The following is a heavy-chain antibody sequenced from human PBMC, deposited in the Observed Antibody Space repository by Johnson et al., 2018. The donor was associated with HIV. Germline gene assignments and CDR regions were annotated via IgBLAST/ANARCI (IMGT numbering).Heavy chain of an antibody. J-gene: IGHJ3*02. CDR3: ARQTLRAFDI. CDR1: GFTFSNYW. V-gene: IGHV3-74*02. Sequence: VQLMESGGGLVQPGGSLILSCAASGFTFSNYWMHWVRQAPGKGLVWVSRISSDGSSTYYADSVKGRFTISRDNARNTMFLQLNSLGAEDTAVYYCARQTLRAFDIWGQGTMVTVSS. CDR2: ISSDGSST.